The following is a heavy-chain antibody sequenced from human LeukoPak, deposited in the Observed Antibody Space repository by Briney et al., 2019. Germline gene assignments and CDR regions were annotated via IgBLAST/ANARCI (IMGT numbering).Heavy chain of an antibody. Sequence: PGRSLRLSCAASGLTFSSYGMHWVRQAPGKGLEWVAVISYDGSNKYYADSVKGRFTISRDNSKNTLYLQMNSLRAEDTAVYYCAGVYSSSNLPWFDPWGQGTLVTVSS. J-gene: IGHJ5*02. CDR2: ISYDGSNK. CDR3: AGVYSSSNLPWFDP. V-gene: IGHV3-30*03. CDR1: GLTFSSYG. D-gene: IGHD6-6*01.